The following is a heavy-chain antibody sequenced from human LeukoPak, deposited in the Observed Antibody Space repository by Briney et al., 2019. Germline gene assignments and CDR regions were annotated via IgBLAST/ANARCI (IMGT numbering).Heavy chain of an antibody. CDR2: IYYSGST. D-gene: IGHD2/OR15-2a*01. Sequence: SETLSLTCTVSGGSIISYYWSWIRQPPGKGLEWIGYIYYSGSTNYNPSLKSRVTISVDTSKNQFSLKLSSVTAADTAVYYCARAQYYSRAFDIWGQGTMVTVSS. CDR1: GGSIISYY. CDR3: ARAQYYSRAFDI. V-gene: IGHV4-59*01. J-gene: IGHJ3*02.